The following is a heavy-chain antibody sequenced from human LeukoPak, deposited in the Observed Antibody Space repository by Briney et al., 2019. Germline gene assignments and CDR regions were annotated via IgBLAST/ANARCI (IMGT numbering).Heavy chain of an antibody. Sequence: PGGSLRLSCAVSGLTFADYGLSWVRQAPGKGLEWVSGINWNGDRIDYADSVKGRFTISRDNAKNSLYLQMNSPRAEDTALYYCARDSRTYYDVWSGYYIRGQGTLVTVSS. J-gene: IGHJ4*02. CDR3: ARDSRTYYDVWSGYYI. CDR1: GLTFADYG. D-gene: IGHD3-3*01. V-gene: IGHV3-20*04. CDR2: INWNGDRI.